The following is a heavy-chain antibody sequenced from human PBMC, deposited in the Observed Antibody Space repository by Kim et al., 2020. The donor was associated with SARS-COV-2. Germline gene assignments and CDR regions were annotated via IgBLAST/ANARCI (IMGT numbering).Heavy chain of an antibody. D-gene: IGHD4-4*01. CDR3: ARDMDPTVYDY. CDR1: GYTFKSYP. Sequence: ASVKVSCKAYGYTFKSYPIHWLRQAPGQRPEWMGGVNAANDETQYSQKFQGRVTITRDTSANTAYMELRRLTTKDTAIYYCARDMDPTVYDYWGQGTLVTVSS. V-gene: IGHV1-3*01. CDR2: VNAANDET. J-gene: IGHJ4*02.